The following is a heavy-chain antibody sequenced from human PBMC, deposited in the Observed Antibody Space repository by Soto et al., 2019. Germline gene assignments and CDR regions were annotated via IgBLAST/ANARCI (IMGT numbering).Heavy chain of an antibody. CDR3: AHAGDYDLLSFDH. CDR1: GFSLTTTSMG. CDR2: IYWDDDQ. Sequence: QITLKESGPPLVRPAQTLTLTCAFSGFSLTTTSMGVAWIRQPPGKALEWLALIYWDDDQRYSPSLKDRPIISKDTSRSRVVLTISNMNPEDTGTYFCAHAGDYDLLSFDHWGPGTLVTVSS. J-gene: IGHJ4*02. D-gene: IGHD4-17*01. V-gene: IGHV2-5*02.